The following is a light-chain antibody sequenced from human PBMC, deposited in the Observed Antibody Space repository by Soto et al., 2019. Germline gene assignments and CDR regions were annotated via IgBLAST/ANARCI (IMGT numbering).Light chain of an antibody. CDR1: QSVSSSY. V-gene: IGKV3-20*01. Sequence: EIVLTQSPGTLSLSPGERATLSCRASQSVSSSYLAWYQQKPGQAPRLLIYGASSRATGIPDRFSGSGYGTDFTLTISRLEPEDFAVYYCQQYASSPVYTFGQGTKLEI. J-gene: IGKJ2*01. CDR3: QQYASSPVYT. CDR2: GAS.